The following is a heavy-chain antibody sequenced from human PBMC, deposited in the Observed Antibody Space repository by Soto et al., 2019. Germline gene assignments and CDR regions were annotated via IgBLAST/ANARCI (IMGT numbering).Heavy chain of an antibody. CDR2: IYYTGSA. J-gene: IGHJ4*02. V-gene: IGHV4-30-4*01. CDR1: GGSISSGDYY. CDR3: ARDVYDSRGHRYDY. Sequence: SETLSLTCTVSGGSISSGDYYWSWFRQPPGKGLEWIGYIYYTGSAYYNPSLRSRVTMSVDTSKNQFSLKLNSVTAADTAVYYCARDVYDSRGHRYDYWGQGTQVTVSS. D-gene: IGHD3-22*01.